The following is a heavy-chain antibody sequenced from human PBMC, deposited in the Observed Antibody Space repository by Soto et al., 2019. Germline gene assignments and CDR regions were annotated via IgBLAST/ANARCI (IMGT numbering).Heavy chain of an antibody. CDR3: ADVTWNREYLP. CDR1: GFSLSDHY. Sequence: EVQLVASGGGLVQPGGSLRLSCVASGFSLSDHYMDWVRQAPGKGLEWLGLIRNEPYSYTTNYAASVKGRFTISRDDSKNSLFLQMDSLTAEDAAIYYSADVTWNREYLPWGQGTLVTVSS. CDR2: IRNEPYSYTT. V-gene: IGHV3-72*01. J-gene: IGHJ4*02. D-gene: IGHD3-10*01.